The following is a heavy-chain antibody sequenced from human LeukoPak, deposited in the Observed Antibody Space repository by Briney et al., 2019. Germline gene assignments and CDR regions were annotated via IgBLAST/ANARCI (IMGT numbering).Heavy chain of an antibody. CDR3: ARDYYDSSGYYGLRNWFDP. J-gene: IGHJ5*02. D-gene: IGHD3-22*01. CDR1: GGSISSGGYY. CDR2: IYYSGST. Sequence: SQTLSLTCTVSGGSISSGGYYWSWIRQHPGKGLEWIGYIYYSGSTYYNPSLKSRVTISVDTSKNQSSLKLSSVTAADTAVYYCARDYYDSSGYYGLRNWFDPWGQGTLVTVSS. V-gene: IGHV4-31*03.